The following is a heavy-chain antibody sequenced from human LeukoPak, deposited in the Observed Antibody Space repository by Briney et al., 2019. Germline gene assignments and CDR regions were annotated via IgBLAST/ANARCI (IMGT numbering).Heavy chain of an antibody. CDR2: TSYNGNT. CDR1: GSTFINYG. Sequence: GASVKVSCKASGSTFINYGISRVRQAPGLGLEWMGWTSYNGNTNYAQKFQDRVTMTTDTSTTTAYMELRSLESDDTAVYYCARHSGSGWQALGYWGQGTLVTVSS. CDR3: ARHSGSGWQALGY. V-gene: IGHV1-18*04. D-gene: IGHD6-19*01. J-gene: IGHJ4*02.